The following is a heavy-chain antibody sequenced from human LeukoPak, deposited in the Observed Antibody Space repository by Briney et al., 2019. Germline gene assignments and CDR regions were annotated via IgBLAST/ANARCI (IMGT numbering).Heavy chain of an antibody. Sequence: SETLSLTCTVSGGSISSYYWSWIRQPPGKGLEWIGYIYYSGSTNYNPSLKSRVTISLDTSKNQFSLKLISVTAADTAVYYCARGVGSGYTDYWGQGALVTVSS. V-gene: IGHV4-59*01. J-gene: IGHJ4*02. CDR3: ARGVGSGYTDY. D-gene: IGHD3-22*01. CDR2: IYYSGST. CDR1: GGSISSYY.